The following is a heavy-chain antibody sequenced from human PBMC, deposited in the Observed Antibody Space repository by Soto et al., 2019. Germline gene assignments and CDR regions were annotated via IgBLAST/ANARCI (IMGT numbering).Heavy chain of an antibody. CDR3: ATSIYCSGGSCDY. CDR2: NYYTRST. CDR1: GGSISSSNCY. D-gene: IGHD2-15*01. J-gene: IGHJ4*02. Sequence: WETLSLTCTVSGGSISSSNCYWGWNRQPPGKEQERIGRNYYTRSTYYNPSLKRRVTTSVDTSKNQFPLKLSSVTAADTAVYYCATSIYCSGGSCDYWGQGTMVTVSS. V-gene: IGHV4-39*01.